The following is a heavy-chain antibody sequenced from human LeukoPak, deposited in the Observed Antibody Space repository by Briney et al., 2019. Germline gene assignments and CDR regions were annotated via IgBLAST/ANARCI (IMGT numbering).Heavy chain of an antibody. V-gene: IGHV1-69*04. CDR2: IIPILGIA. CDR3: ARGTIVVVRNYYYYGMDV. CDR1: GGTFSSYA. D-gene: IGHD2-21*01. Sequence: SVKFSCKASGGTFSSYAISWVRPAPGQGLEWMGRIIPILGIANYAQKFQGRVTITADKSTSTAYMELSSLRSEDTAVYYCARGTIVVVRNYYYYGMDVWGQGTTVTVSS. J-gene: IGHJ6*02.